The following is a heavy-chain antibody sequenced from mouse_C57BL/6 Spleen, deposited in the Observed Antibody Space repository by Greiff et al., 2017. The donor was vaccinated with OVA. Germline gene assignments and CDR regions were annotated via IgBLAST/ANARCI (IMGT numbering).Heavy chain of an antibody. CDR1: GFTFSSYA. Sequence: EVKLVESGEGLVKPGGSLKLSCAASGFTFSSYAMSWVRQTPEKRLEWVAYISSGGDYIYYEDTVKGRFTISRDNARNTLYLQMSSLKSEDTAMYYSTREGTMVTNRYFDVWGTGTTVTVSS. V-gene: IGHV5-9-1*02. CDR2: ISSGGDYI. CDR3: TREGTMVTNRYFDV. D-gene: IGHD2-2*01. J-gene: IGHJ1*03.